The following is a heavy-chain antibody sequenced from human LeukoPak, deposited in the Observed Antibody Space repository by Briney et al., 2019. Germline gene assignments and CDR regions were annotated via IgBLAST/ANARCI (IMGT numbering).Heavy chain of an antibody. V-gene: IGHV3-11*01. Sequence: GGSLRLSCAASGFTFSDYYMSWIRQAPGKGLEWVSYISSSGSTIYYADSVKGRFTISRDNAKNSLYLQMNSLRAEDTAVYYCARDGPTYDFWSGYYLPMRAFDIWGQGTMATVSS. CDR3: ARDGPTYDFWSGYYLPMRAFDI. CDR1: GFTFSDYY. D-gene: IGHD3-3*01. J-gene: IGHJ3*02. CDR2: ISSSGSTI.